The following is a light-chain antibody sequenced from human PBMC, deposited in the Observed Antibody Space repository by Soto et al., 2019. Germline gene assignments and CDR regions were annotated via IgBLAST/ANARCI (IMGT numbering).Light chain of an antibody. Sequence: QSALTQPASVSGSPGQSIAISCTGTSSDVGGYNYVSWYQQHPGKAPKLMIYEVINRPSGVPDRISGSKSGTSASLAISGLRSEDEADYYCAAWDDRLSGLVFGRGTKLTVL. CDR1: SSDVGGYNY. V-gene: IGLV2-14*01. J-gene: IGLJ2*01. CDR2: EVI. CDR3: AAWDDRLSGLV.